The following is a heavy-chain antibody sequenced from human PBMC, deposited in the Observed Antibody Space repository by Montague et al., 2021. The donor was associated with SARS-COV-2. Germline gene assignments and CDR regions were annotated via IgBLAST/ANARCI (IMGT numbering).Heavy chain of an antibody. CDR1: GGSFTGYY. D-gene: IGHD3-22*01. J-gene: IGHJ2*01. CDR3: ARSPEPMIILIITSLNWYFDL. Sequence: TLSLTCAVSGGSFTGYYWTWIRQPPGKGLEWIGDVYYSGSTYYNPSLKSRVTISVDTSKNQFSLKMSSVTAADTAVYYCARSPEPMIILIITSLNWYFDLWGRGTLVTVSS. CDR2: VYYSGST. V-gene: IGHV4-34*09.